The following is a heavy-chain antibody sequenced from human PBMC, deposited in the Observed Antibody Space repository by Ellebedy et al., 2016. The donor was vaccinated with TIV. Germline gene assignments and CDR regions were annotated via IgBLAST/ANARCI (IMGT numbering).Heavy chain of an antibody. CDR3: AREIIYGGYYFDY. Sequence: GESLKISXAASGFTFSSYGMHWVRQAPGKGLEWVVVIWSDGTTKYYSDSVKGRFTISRDNSKNTLYLQMNSLRAEDTVVYYCAREIIYGGYYFDYWGQGTLVTVSS. V-gene: IGHV3-33*01. CDR1: GFTFSSYG. J-gene: IGHJ4*02. D-gene: IGHD4-23*01. CDR2: IWSDGTTK.